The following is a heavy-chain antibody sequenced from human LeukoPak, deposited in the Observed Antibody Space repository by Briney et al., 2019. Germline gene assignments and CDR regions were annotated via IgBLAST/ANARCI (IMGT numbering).Heavy chain of an antibody. Sequence: GGSLRLSCAASGFTFSSYGMHWVRQAPGTGLEWVAFIRYDGSNKYYADSVKGRFTISRDNSKNTLYLQMNSLRAEDTAVYYCAKAPRYSSGWYGSDYWGQGTMVTVSS. CDR2: IRYDGSNK. D-gene: IGHD6-19*01. CDR3: AKAPRYSSGWYGSDY. V-gene: IGHV3-30*02. CDR1: GFTFSSYG. J-gene: IGHJ4*02.